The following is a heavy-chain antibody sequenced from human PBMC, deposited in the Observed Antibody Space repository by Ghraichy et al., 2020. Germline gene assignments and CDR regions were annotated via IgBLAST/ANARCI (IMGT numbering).Heavy chain of an antibody. D-gene: IGHD2/OR15-2a*01. CDR2: INSNNGVP. V-gene: IGHV1-2*06. Sequence: ASVKVSCKASGFTFRGYYLHWVQQAPGQGLEWVGRINSNNGVPGQSERFEGRVTFTRDTSMPTAFMELSGLTSDDTAIYYCAIVPTLNTFDVWGQGTLVIVSS. J-gene: IGHJ3*01. CDR3: AIVPTLNTFDV. CDR1: GFTFRGYY.